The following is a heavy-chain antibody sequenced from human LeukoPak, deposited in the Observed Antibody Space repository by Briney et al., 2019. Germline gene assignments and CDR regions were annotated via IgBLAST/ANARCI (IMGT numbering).Heavy chain of an antibody. D-gene: IGHD1-20*01. J-gene: IGHJ4*02. CDR1: GFTFRNSA. V-gene: IGHV3-23*01. CDR2: IGGHVHST. CDR3: ANHRTPDRYHWNYFDY. Sequence: GGSLRLSCAASGFTFRNSAMSWVRQAPGTGLEWVSSIGGHVHSTYYADSVIGLFTISRDDSKNTLYLQMNSLRANDTAIYYCANHRTPDRYHWNYFDYWGQGTLVTVSS.